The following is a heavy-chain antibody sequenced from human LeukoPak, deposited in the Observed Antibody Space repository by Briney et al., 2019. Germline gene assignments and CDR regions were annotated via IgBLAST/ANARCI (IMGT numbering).Heavy chain of an antibody. D-gene: IGHD2-2*01. J-gene: IGHJ6*03. CDR3: AREAPVIVVVPAATMTNTNYYYYMDV. CDR1: GDSITNYY. V-gene: IGHV4-59*12. Sequence: SETLSLTCTVSGDSITNYYWSWIRQFPGEGLEWIGYIYYSGSTNYNPSLTSRVTISVDTSKNQFSLKLSSVTAADTAVYYCAREAPVIVVVPAATMTNTNYYYYMDVWGKGTTVTVSS. CDR2: IYYSGST.